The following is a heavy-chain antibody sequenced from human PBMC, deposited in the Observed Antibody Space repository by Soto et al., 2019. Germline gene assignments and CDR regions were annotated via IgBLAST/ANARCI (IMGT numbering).Heavy chain of an antibody. J-gene: IGHJ4*02. CDR2: INSDNGNT. CDR3: ARPLLSGWYYFDY. V-gene: IGHV1-18*01. Sequence: ASVKVSCKASGYTFSNSGISWVRQAPGQGLEWLGWINSDNGNTNYAQHLQGRVTLTTDTSTSTAYMDLRSLRSDDTAVYYCARPLLSGWYYFDYWGQGTLVTVSS. D-gene: IGHD6-19*01. CDR1: GYTFSNSG.